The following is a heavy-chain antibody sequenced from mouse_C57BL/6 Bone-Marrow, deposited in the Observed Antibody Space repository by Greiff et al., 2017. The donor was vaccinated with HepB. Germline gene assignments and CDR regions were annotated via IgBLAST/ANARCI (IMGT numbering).Heavy chain of an antibody. J-gene: IGHJ4*01. CDR3: ARERNYNYSAMDY. CDR1: GYSFTDYN. V-gene: IGHV1-39*01. CDR2: INPNYGTT. Sequence: EVKLQESGPELVKPGASVKISCKASGYSFTDYNMNWVKQSNGKSLEWIGVINPNYGTTSYNQKFKGKATLTVDQSSSTAYMQLNSLTSEDSAVYYCARERNYNYSAMDYWGQGTSVTVSS.